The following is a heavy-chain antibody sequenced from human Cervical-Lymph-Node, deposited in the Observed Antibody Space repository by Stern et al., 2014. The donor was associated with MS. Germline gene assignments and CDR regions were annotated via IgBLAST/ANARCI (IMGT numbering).Heavy chain of an antibody. J-gene: IGHJ4*02. CDR2: ISYDGRNN. V-gene: IGHV3-30*04. Sequence: VQSGRSLRLSCAASGFTFSNYAMHWVRQAPGKGLEWVAAISYDGRNNYYADSVKGRFTISRDNSKNTLYLHMNSLRTEDTAVYYCASPPPSDYWGQGTLVTVSS. CDR1: GFTFSNYA. CDR3: ASPPPSDY.